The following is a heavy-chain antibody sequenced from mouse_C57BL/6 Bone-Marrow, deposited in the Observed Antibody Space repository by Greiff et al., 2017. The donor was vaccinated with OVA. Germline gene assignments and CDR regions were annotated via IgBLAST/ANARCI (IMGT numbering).Heavy chain of an antibody. V-gene: IGHV5-17*01. J-gene: IGHJ2*01. Sequence: EVKLMESGGGLVKPGGSLKLSCAASGFTFSDYGMHWVRQAPEKGLEWVAYISSGSSTIYYADTVKGRFTISRDNAKNTLFLQLTSLRSEDTAMYYCARARGWVFDYWGQGTTLTVSS. CDR3: ARARGWVFDY. CDR1: GFTFSDYG. CDR2: ISSGSSTI. D-gene: IGHD3-3*01.